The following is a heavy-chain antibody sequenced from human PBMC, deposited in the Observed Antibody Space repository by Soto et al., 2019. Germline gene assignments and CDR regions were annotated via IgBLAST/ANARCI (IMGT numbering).Heavy chain of an antibody. CDR3: ARDLEQSSGYYFKNWFDP. CDR2: INPGAGGA. J-gene: IGHJ5*02. D-gene: IGHD3-22*01. CDR1: GYTFTTYS. Sequence: QVQLVQSGAEVTKPGASVKLSCKASGYTFTTYSLHWVRQAPGQGLEWMGIINPGAGGANNAQKFQGRVTMTRDTSTSTVYMELTSLRSEDTAVYYCARDLEQSSGYYFKNWFDPWGQGTLVTVSS. V-gene: IGHV1-46*01.